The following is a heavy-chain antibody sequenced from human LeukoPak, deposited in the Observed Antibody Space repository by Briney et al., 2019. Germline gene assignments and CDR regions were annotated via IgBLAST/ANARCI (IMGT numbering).Heavy chain of an antibody. V-gene: IGHV1-2*02. J-gene: IGHJ4*02. D-gene: IGHD4-17*01. CDR3: SMTVTNNYYFAY. CDR1: GYTFTAYY. Sequence: ASVQVSCKASGYTFTAYYIHWVRQAPGQGLEWLGWINPHSGGTNYAQRFQGRVTMTRDTSITTAYMELNRLRSDDTAVYYCSMTVTNNYYFAYWGQGILVTVSS. CDR2: INPHSGGT.